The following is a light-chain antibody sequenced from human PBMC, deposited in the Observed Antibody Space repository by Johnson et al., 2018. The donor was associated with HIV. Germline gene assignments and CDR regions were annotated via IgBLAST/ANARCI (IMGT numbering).Light chain of an antibody. CDR3: GTWDSSLSAHV. CDR1: SSNIGNNY. Sequence: HSVLTQPPSVSAAPGQKVTISCSGSSSNIGNNYVSWYQQLPGTAPKLLIYENNKRPSGIPDRFSGSKSGTSATLGITGLQTGDEADYYCGTWDSSLSAHVFGTGTKCTVL. CDR2: ENN. J-gene: IGLJ1*01. V-gene: IGLV1-51*02.